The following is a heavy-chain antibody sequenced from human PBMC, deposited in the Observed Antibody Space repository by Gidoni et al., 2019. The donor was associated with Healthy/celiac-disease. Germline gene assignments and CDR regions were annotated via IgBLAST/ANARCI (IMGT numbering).Heavy chain of an antibody. Sequence: QLQLQESGPGLVKPSETLSLTCTVSGCSISSSSYYWGWIRQPPGKGLEWIGSIYYSGSTYYNPSLKSRVTISVDTSKNQFSLKLSSVTAADTAVYYCARQDRGYSSSRIDYWGQGTLVTVSS. D-gene: IGHD6-13*01. J-gene: IGHJ4*02. V-gene: IGHV4-39*01. CDR1: GCSISSSSYY. CDR2: IYYSGST. CDR3: ARQDRGYSSSRIDY.